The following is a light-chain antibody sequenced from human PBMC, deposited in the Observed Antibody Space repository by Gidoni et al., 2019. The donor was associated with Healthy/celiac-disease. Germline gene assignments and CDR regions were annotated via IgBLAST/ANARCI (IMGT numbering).Light chain of an antibody. J-gene: IGKJ3*01. CDR1: QSVSSSY. CDR3: QQYGSSGT. CDR2: GAT. Sequence: LTQSPVTLSLSPGEKATLCGRDSQSVSSSYLAWYQQKPGPAPRILIYGATSRATGIPDRGSGSGSGTDFTLTISRLEPEDFAVYYWQQYGSSGTFGPGTKVEIK. V-gene: IGKV3-20*01.